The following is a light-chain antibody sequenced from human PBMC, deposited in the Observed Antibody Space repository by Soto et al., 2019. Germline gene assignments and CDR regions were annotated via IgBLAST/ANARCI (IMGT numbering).Light chain of an antibody. CDR1: QSIVSSA. J-gene: IGKJ2*01. CDR2: GAF. V-gene: IGKV3-20*01. CDR3: QHYGSGGYT. Sequence: EIVLTQSPGTLSLSPGERATLSCRPSQSIVSSAVAWYQQKPDQPPRLIIYGAFSRATGIPDRFSGRASGTDFPLTSTRLEPEDFAVFYCQHYGSGGYTFGQGTKLEIK.